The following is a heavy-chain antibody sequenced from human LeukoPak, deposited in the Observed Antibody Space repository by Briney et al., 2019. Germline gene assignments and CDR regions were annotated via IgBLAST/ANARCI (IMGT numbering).Heavy chain of an antibody. Sequence: GGSLRLSCAASGFTFSSYAMSWVRRAPGKGLEWVSDISDSGDSTYYADSVKGRFTISRDNSKNTLYLQMNSLRAEDTAVYYCAIDYYDSSGLDYWGQGTLVTVSS. V-gene: IGHV3-23*01. CDR2: ISDSGDST. CDR1: GFTFSSYA. CDR3: AIDYYDSSGLDY. D-gene: IGHD3-22*01. J-gene: IGHJ4*02.